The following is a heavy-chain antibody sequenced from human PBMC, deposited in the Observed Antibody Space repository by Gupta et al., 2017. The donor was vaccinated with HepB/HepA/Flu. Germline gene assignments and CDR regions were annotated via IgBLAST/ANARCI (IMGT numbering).Heavy chain of an antibody. CDR2: IYWDNDK. Sequence: QITLKESGPTLVKPIQTLTLTCPFSGFSLNTDGVGVGWISQPPGKALDWLAAIYWDNDKYYSPSLRSRLAITKDTSKNQVVLTITNMDPVDTATYYCAHTYRYCAGGNCYSRLFDYWGQGILVTVSS. J-gene: IGHJ4*02. V-gene: IGHV2-5*02. CDR3: AHTYRYCAGGNCYSRLFDY. CDR1: GFSLNTDGVG. D-gene: IGHD2-15*01.